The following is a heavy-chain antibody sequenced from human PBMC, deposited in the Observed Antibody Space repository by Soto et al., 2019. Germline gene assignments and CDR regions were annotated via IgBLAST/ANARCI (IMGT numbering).Heavy chain of an antibody. D-gene: IGHD5-18*01. CDR2: VNAGNGYT. J-gene: IGHJ4*02. Sequence: QVHLVQSGAEVKKPGASVKVSCRSSGYTFTSNAIHWVRQAPGQSLEWMGWVNAGNGYTKYLQNFQGRVTISSDTSASIAYMELNSLRSEDTAVYYCARGAHTYGYVFDYWGQGTLVTVSS. V-gene: IGHV1-3*01. CDR3: ARGAHTYGYVFDY. CDR1: GYTFTSNA.